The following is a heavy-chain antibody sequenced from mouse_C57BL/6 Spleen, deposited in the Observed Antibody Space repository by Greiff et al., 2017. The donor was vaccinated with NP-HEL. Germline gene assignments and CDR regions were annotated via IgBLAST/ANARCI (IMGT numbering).Heavy chain of an antibody. Sequence: DVQLVESVAELVRPGASVKLSCTASGFNIKNTYMHWVKQRPEQGLEWIGRIDPANGNTKYAPKFQGKATITADISSNTAYLQLSSLTSEDTAIYYCARGICYDGYYFDYWGQGTTLTVSS. D-gene: IGHD2-3*01. CDR3: ARGICYDGYYFDY. CDR1: GFNIKNTY. V-gene: IGHV14-3*01. CDR2: IDPANGNT. J-gene: IGHJ2*01.